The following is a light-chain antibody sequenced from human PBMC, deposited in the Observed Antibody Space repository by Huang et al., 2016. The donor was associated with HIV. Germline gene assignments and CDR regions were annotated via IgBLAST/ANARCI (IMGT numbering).Light chain of an antibody. CDR2: DAS. J-gene: IGKJ4*01. V-gene: IGKV3-11*01. Sequence: EIVLTQSPATLSFFPGQRVSLSCSASQNINTHLAWYQQRPGQPPRLLIDDASSRVPGVAARFSGSGSGTDFTLTISSLESEDFATYYCQQRVNGLTFGGGTKV. CDR3: QQRVNGLT. CDR1: QNINTH.